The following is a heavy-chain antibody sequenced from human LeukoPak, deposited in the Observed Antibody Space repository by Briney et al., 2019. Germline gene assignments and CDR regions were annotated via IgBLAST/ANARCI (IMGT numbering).Heavy chain of an antibody. CDR1: GGTFSGYA. D-gene: IGHD4-23*01. V-gene: IGHV1-69*13. CDR2: IIPIFGTA. Sequence: ASVKVSCKASGGTFSGYAISWVRQAPGQGLEWMGGIIPIFGTANYAQKFRGRVTITADESTSTAYMELSSLRSEDTAVYYCARRGTETTVVTYFDYWGQGTLVTVSS. CDR3: ARRGTETTVVTYFDY. J-gene: IGHJ4*02.